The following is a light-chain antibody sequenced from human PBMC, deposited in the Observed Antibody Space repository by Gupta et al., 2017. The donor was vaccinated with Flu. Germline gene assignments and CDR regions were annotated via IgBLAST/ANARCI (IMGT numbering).Light chain of an antibody. Sequence: EIVMTQSPATLSVSPRETATLACRASHSVGSNFAWYQQKPGQAPMLHNHRASVRATGIPSRFSGSGYGTDFTLTISRLQSEESAVYFWNQDTTWKTFGQGTKVEI. J-gene: IGKJ2*01. V-gene: IGKV3-15*01. CDR1: HSVGSN. CDR2: RAS. CDR3: NQDTTWKT.